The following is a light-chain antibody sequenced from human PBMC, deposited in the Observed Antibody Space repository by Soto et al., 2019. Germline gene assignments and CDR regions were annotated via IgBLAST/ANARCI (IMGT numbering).Light chain of an antibody. CDR1: QSVSSY. J-gene: IGKJ2*01. CDR2: DAS. V-gene: IGKV3-11*01. Sequence: EIVLTQSPATLSLSPGERATLSCRASQSVSSYLAWYQQKPGQAPRLLIYDASNRATGIPARFSGSGSGTDFTLTISSREPEDFAVYYCQQRDPFGQGTKLEIK. CDR3: QQRDP.